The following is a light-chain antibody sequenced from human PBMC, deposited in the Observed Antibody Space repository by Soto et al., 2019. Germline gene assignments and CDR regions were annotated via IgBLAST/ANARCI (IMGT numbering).Light chain of an antibody. J-gene: IGLJ1*01. CDR2: DVT. Sequence: QSALTQPRSVSGSPGQSVTISCTGTRSDVGGYNYVSWYQQHPGKAPKLMIYDVTKRPSGVPDRFSGSKSGNTASLTISGLQADDEADYYCCSYAGSYIVVFGTGTKLTFL. CDR1: RSDVGGYNY. CDR3: CSYAGSYIVV. V-gene: IGLV2-11*01.